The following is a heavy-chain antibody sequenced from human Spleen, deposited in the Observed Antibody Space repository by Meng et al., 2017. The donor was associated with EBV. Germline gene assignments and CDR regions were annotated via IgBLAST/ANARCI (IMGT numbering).Heavy chain of an antibody. CDR3: ARRNSGRGGDCYFDY. CDR2: INHSGST. D-gene: IGHD2-21*01. Sequence: QGQLQQWGAGLLKPSETLSLTCAVYGGSFSGYYWNWIRRPPGKGLECIGEINHSGSTNYNPSLKSRVTMAVDTSKNQFSLKLTSVTAADTVVYYCARRNSGRGGDCYFDYWGQGTLVTVSS. V-gene: IGHV4-34*01. CDR1: GGSFSGYY. J-gene: IGHJ4*02.